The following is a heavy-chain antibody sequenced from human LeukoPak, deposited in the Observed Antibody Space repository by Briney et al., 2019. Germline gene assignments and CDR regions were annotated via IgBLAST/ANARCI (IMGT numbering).Heavy chain of an antibody. CDR3: ARDSPFDY. J-gene: IGHJ4*02. Sequence: GGSLRLSCAASGFTFSSYAMHWVRQAPGKGLEWVAVISYDGSNKYYADSVKGRFTISRDNSKNTLYLQMNSLRAEDTAVYYCARDSPFDYWGQGTLVTVSS. CDR1: GFTFSSYA. V-gene: IGHV3-30-3*01. CDR2: ISYDGSNK.